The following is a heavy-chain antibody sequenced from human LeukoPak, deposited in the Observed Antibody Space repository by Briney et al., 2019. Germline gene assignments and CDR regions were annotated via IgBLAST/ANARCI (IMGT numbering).Heavy chain of an antibody. D-gene: IGHD2-2*01. CDR2: IYHSGST. J-gene: IGHJ6*03. CDR1: GGSISSGGYY. CDR3: ASEEVPAATKRSDYYYYYMDV. Sequence: SETLSLTCTVSGGSISSGGYYWSWIRQPPGKGLEWIGYIYHSGSTYYNPSLKSRVTISVDTSKNQFSLKLSSVTAADTAAYYCASEEVPAATKRSDYYYYYMDVWGKGTTVTVSS. V-gene: IGHV4-30-2*01.